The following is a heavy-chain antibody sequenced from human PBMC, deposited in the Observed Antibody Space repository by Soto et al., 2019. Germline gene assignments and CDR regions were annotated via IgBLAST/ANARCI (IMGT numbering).Heavy chain of an antibody. V-gene: IGHV5-51*01. J-gene: IGHJ5*02. CDR2: IFPSDSDT. Sequence: VRQMPGKCLGWMGIIFPSDSDTRYNPSFQGQVTISADRSTRTVFLQWASLKASDTAVYFCARKDKSGXFHWFDPWGQGTLVTVSS. D-gene: IGHD2-21*02. CDR3: ARKDKSGXFHWFDP.